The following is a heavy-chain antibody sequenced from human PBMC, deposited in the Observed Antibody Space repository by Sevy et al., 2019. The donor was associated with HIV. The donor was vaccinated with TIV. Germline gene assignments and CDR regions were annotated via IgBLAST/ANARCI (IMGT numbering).Heavy chain of an antibody. D-gene: IGHD3-22*01. CDR1: GGSISNYY. CDR2: IYDSGST. V-gene: IGHV4-59*01. Sequence: SETLSLTCTVSGGSISNYYWSWIRQPPGKGLEWIANIYDSGSTNYNPSLKSRVTISVDTSKNQFSLKLRSVTAADTAVYYWARGDGIYFDGSVYYPDGAFDIWGQGTMVTVSS. CDR3: ARGDGIYFDGSVYYPDGAFDI. J-gene: IGHJ3*02.